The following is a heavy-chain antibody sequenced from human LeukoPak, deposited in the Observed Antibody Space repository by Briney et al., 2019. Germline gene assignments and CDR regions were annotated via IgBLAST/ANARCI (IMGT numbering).Heavy chain of an antibody. V-gene: IGHV4-59*01. CDR2: IYYSGST. CDR3: ARGHSSGWYLFDY. J-gene: IGHJ4*02. Sequence: PSETLSLTCTVSDASISSYYWSWIRQPPGKGLEWIGYIYYSGSTNYNPSLKSRVTISVDTSKNQFSLKLSSVTAADTAVYYCARGHSSGWYLFDYWGQGTLVTVSS. D-gene: IGHD6-19*01. CDR1: DASISSYY.